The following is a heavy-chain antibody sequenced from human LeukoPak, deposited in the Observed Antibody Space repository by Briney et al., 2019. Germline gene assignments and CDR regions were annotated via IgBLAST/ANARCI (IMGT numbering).Heavy chain of an antibody. D-gene: IGHD3-22*01. J-gene: IGHJ4*02. V-gene: IGHV4-4*09. CDR2: IYASGST. CDR3: ATAYYYDSSGYSLDC. CDR1: GGSISSYY. Sequence: PSETLSLTCTVSGGSISSYYWSWIRQPPGKGLEWIGYIYASGSTNYNPSLKSRVTISVDTSKNQFSLKLSSVTAADTAVYYCATAYYYDSSGYSLDCWGQGTLVTVSS.